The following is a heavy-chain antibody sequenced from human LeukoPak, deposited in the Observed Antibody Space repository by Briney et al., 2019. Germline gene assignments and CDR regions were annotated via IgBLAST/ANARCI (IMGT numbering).Heavy chain of an antibody. D-gene: IGHD5-12*01. V-gene: IGHV1-2*02. CDR3: ARVWAGTLEMATIKYFDY. CDR1: GYTFTGYY. CDR2: INPNSGGT. Sequence: ASVKVSCKASGYTFTGYYVHWVRQAPGQGLEWMGWINPNSGGTNYAQKFQGRVTMTRDTSISTAYMELSRLRSDDTAVYYCARVWAGTLEMATIKYFDYWGQGTLVTVSS. J-gene: IGHJ4*02.